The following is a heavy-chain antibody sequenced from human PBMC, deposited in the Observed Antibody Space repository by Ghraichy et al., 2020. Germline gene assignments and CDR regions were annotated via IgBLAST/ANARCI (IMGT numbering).Heavy chain of an antibody. J-gene: IGHJ3*01. CDR2: MTASGTDT. V-gene: IGHV3-23*01. CDR3: AKDGPNGYCSGGNCYGDAFDF. D-gene: IGHD2-15*01. CDR1: GFSLSTYA. Sequence: GSLRLSCAASGFSLSTYAMSWVRQAPGKGLEWVSHMTASGTDTYYAASVRGRFSVSRDTSKCTVFLQMNSMRAEDTAVYYCAKDGPNGYCSGGNCYGDAFDFWGQGTIVTVSS.